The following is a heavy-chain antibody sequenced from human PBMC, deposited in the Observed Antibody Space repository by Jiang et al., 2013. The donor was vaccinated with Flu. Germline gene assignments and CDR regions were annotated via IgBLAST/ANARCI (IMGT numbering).Heavy chain of an antibody. CDR1: GLTFDNYA. V-gene: IGHV3-9*01. CDR3: AKDGPYSSIDG. Sequence: VQLLESGGGLVQPGRSLRLSCAASGLTFDNYAMHWVRRAPGKGLEWVSSISWNSGSMTYADSVKGRFTTSRDNAKSSLYLQMNSLRTEDTALYYCAKDGPYSSIDGWGQGILVTVSS. J-gene: IGHJ4*02. D-gene: IGHD6-13*01. CDR2: ISWNSGSM.